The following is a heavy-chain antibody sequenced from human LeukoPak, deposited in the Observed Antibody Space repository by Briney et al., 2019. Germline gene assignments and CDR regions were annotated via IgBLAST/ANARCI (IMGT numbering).Heavy chain of an antibody. CDR2: ISSSGGTI. CDR1: GFTFSSYQ. D-gene: IGHD3-3*01. J-gene: IGHJ6*02. CDR3: ARDVLRFLL. V-gene: IGHV3-48*03. Sequence: PGGSLRLSCAASGFTFSSYQMNWVRQAPGKGLEWISYISSSGGTIYYADSVKGRFTISRDNAKNSLYLQMNSLGAEDTAVYYCARDVLRFLLWGQGTTVSVSS.